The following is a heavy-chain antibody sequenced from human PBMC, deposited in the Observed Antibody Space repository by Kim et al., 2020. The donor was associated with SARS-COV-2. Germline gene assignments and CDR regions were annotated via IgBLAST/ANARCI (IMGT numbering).Heavy chain of an antibody. V-gene: IGHV4-39*01. J-gene: IGHJ3*02. Sequence: YYNPSLKSPVTLSVDTSKHQFSLKLSSVTAEDTAVYYCARRGSYGAFDIWGQGTMVTVSS. D-gene: IGHD1-26*01. CDR3: ARRGSYGAFDI.